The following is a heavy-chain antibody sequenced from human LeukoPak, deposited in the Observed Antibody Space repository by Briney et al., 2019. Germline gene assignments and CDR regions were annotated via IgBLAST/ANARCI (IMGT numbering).Heavy chain of an antibody. V-gene: IGHV3-11*01. D-gene: IGHD2-15*01. CDR1: GFTFSDYY. CDR2: ISSSGSTI. J-gene: IGHJ6*03. Sequence: GGSLRLSCAASGFTFSDYYMSWIRQAPGKGLEWVSYISSSGSTIYYADSVKGRFTISRDNAKNSLYLQMNSLRAEDTAVYYCARLPGYCSGGSCYTYYYYYMDVWGKGTTVTISS. CDR3: ARLPGYCSGGSCYTYYYYYMDV.